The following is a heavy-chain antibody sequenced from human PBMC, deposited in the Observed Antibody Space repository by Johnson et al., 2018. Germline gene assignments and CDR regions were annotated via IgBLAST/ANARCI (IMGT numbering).Heavy chain of an antibody. V-gene: IGHV1-69*01. CDR1: GGTFSNYA. D-gene: IGHD3-22*01. CDR3: ARARYDTSGYSIQH. CDR2: IIPIFGKA. J-gene: IGHJ1*01. Sequence: VQLVESGAEVKKPGSSVKVSCKASGGTFSNYAISWVRQAPGQGLEWMGGIIPIFGKANYAQKFQGRVTVTADESTSAAYMELSSLRPEYTAVYYGARARYDTSGYSIQHWGHGTLVTVSS.